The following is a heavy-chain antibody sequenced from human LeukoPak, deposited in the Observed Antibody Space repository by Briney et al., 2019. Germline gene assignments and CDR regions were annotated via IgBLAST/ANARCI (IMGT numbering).Heavy chain of an antibody. CDR1: GFSFSIYR. D-gene: IGHD2-2*01. CDR3: ANHLACGSTTCPSFDS. Sequence: GGSLRLSCAASGFSFSIYRVNWVRQAPGKGPEWIAYIHLSGAPIHYAEPVKGRFSISRDNVKNSLFLQMNNLRAEDTAVYYCANHLACGSTTCPSFDSWGQGTLVTVSS. CDR2: IHLSGAPI. J-gene: IGHJ4*02. V-gene: IGHV3-48*03.